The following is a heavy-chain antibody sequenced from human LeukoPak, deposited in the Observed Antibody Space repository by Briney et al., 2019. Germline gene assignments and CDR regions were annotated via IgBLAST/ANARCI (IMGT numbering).Heavy chain of an antibody. CDR1: GGSFSGYY. CDR2: INHSGST. Sequence: PSETLSLTCAVYGGSFSGYYWSWIRQPPGKGLEWIGEINHSGSTNYNPSLKSRVTISVDTSKNQFSLKLSSVTAADTAVYYCAARIAAPPGYWGQGTLVTVSS. V-gene: IGHV4-34*01. J-gene: IGHJ4*02. D-gene: IGHD6-6*01. CDR3: AARIAAPPGY.